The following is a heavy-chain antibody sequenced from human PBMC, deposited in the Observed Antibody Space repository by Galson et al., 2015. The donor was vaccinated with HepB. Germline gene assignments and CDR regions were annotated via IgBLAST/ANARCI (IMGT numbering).Heavy chain of an antibody. J-gene: IGHJ2*01. CDR1: GFVVTSTY. V-gene: IGHV3-66*02. CDR3: ARVTDWGWYFDL. D-gene: IGHD7-27*01. Sequence: SLRLSCAASGFVVTSTYMNWVRQAPGKGLEWVSVIYDGGNTNYTESVQGRFTISIDKSQNTLNLHMTNLRFEDTAVYFCARVTDWGWYFDLWGRGTLVSVSS. CDR2: IYDGGNT.